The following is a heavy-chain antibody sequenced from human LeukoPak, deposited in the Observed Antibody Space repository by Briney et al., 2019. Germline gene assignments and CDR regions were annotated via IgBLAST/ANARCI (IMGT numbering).Heavy chain of an antibody. V-gene: IGHV4-34*01. J-gene: IGHJ4*02. Sequence: SETLSLTCAVYGGSFSGYYWSWIRQPPGKGLEWIGEINHSGSTNYNPSLKSRVTISVDTSKNQFSLKLSSVTVADTAVYYCADGYNSGYWGQGTLVTVSS. D-gene: IGHD5-24*01. CDR3: ADGYNSGY. CDR2: INHSGST. CDR1: GGSFSGYY.